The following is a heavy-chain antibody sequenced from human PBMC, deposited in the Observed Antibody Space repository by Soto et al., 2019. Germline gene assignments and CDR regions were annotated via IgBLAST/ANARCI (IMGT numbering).Heavy chain of an antibody. CDR2: IIPILGIA. J-gene: IGHJ6*03. D-gene: IGHD3-10*01. Sequence: SVKVSCKASGGTFSSYTISWVRQAPGQGLEWMGRIIPILGIANYAQKFQGRVTITADKSTSTAYMELSSLRSEDTAVYYCARAIWNYYGSGSYYNPYYYYYYYMDVWGKGTTVTVSS. V-gene: IGHV1-69*02. CDR3: ARAIWNYYGSGSYYNPYYYYYYYMDV. CDR1: GGTFSSYT.